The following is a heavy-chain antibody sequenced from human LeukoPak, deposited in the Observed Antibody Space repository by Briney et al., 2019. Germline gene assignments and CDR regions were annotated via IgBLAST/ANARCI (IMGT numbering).Heavy chain of an antibody. J-gene: IGHJ4*02. CDR1: GFTLKDYD. CDR3: ARGLMGGFPHFDY. Sequence: GGSLRLFCAASGFTLKDYDIRGVRHARGRGVEGVSHIKWNGGNIVYGDSVKGRFTISRDNAKTSVYLQMRYLRAEDTALYFCARGLMGGFPHFDYWGQGTLVTVSS. CDR2: IKWNGGNI. V-gene: IGHV3-20*04. D-gene: IGHD2-8*01.